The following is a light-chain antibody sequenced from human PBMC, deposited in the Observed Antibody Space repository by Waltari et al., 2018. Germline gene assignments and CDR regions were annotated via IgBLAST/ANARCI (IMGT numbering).Light chain of an antibody. Sequence: DIQMTQSPSSLSASIGDRVTISCRASQGIGTYLNWYRQRPGKAPELLIYGASSLHSGVPSRFSGSGSGTDFTLSISSLQADDFATYYCQQSYRTPLYTFGQGTKLEIK. V-gene: IGKV1-39*01. CDR2: GAS. CDR1: QGIGTY. CDR3: QQSYRTPLYT. J-gene: IGKJ2*01.